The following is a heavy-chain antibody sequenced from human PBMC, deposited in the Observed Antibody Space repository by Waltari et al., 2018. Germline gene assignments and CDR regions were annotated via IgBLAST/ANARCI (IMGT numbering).Heavy chain of an antibody. D-gene: IGHD3-22*01. Sequence: QVQLQESGPGLVKPSQTLSLTCTVSGGSISSGGYYWSWIRQHPGKGLAWIGYIYYSGSTYYNPSLKSRVTISVDTSKNQFALKLSSVTAADTAVYYCARRNYDSSGYGFDYWGQGTLVTVSS. V-gene: IGHV4-31*03. CDR1: GGSISSGGYY. CDR2: IYYSGST. J-gene: IGHJ4*02. CDR3: ARRNYDSSGYGFDY.